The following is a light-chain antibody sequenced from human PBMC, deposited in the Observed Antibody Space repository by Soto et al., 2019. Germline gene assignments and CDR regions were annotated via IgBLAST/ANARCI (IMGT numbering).Light chain of an antibody. CDR3: QQYYSYPQT. J-gene: IGKJ1*01. V-gene: IGKV1-8*01. CDR2: AAS. Sequence: AIRMTQSPSSLSASTGDRVTITCRASQGISSYLAWYQQKPGKAPKILIYAASTLQSGVPSRFSGSGSGTDFTLTISCLQSEDFATYYCQQYYSYPQTFGQGTKVDIK. CDR1: QGISSY.